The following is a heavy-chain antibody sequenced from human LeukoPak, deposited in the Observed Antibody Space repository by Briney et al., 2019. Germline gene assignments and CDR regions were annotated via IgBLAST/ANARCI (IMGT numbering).Heavy chain of an antibody. CDR3: AKDSLLYYRYYYYYMDV. CDR1: GFTFSSYA. V-gene: IGHV3-23*01. CDR2: ITSSGGST. D-gene: IGHD3-10*01. Sequence: GGSLRLSCAASGFTFSSYAMIWVRQAPGKGLEWVSAITSSGGSTYYADSVKGRFTISRDNSKNTLYLQMNSLRAEDTAVYYCAKDSLLYYRYYYYYMDVWGKGTTVTVSS. J-gene: IGHJ6*03.